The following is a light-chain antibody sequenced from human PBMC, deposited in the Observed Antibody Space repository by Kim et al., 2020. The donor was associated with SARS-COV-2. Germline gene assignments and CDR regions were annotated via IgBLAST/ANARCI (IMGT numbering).Light chain of an antibody. V-gene: IGLV3-27*01. CDR3: YSAADNNGV. J-gene: IGLJ3*02. CDR1: VLAKKY. CDR2: KGS. Sequence: SVSPGQTARITCSGDVLAKKYARWFQQKPGQAPVLVIYKGSERPSGIPERFSGSSSGTTVTLTISGAQVEDEADYYCYSAADNNGVFGGGTQLTVL.